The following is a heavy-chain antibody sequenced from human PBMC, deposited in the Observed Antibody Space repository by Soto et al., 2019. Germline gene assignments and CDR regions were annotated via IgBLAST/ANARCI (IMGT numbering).Heavy chain of an antibody. J-gene: IGHJ4*02. CDR2: IYYSGST. D-gene: IGHD3-22*01. Sequence: SETLSLTCTVSGGSISSGGYYWSWIRQHPGKGLEWIGYIYYSGSTYYNPSLKSRVTISVDTSKNQFSLKLSSVTAADTAVYYCARRDYYDSSGYYPYFDYWGQGTLVTVSS. V-gene: IGHV4-31*03. CDR3: ARRDYYDSSGYYPYFDY. CDR1: GGSISSGGYY.